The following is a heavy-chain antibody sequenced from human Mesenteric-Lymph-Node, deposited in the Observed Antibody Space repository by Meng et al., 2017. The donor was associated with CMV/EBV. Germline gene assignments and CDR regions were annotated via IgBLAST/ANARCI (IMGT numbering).Heavy chain of an antibody. D-gene: IGHD6-13*01. J-gene: IGHJ5*02. Sequence: QLVQSGAEVKKPGSSVKVSCKASGGTFSSYTISWVRQAPGQGLEWMGRIIPILGIANYAQKFQGRVTITADKSTSTAYMELSSLRSEDTAVYYCAGGIAAAGSRWFDPWGQGTLVTVSS. CDR1: GGTFSSYT. V-gene: IGHV1-69*02. CDR2: IIPILGIA. CDR3: AGGIAAAGSRWFDP.